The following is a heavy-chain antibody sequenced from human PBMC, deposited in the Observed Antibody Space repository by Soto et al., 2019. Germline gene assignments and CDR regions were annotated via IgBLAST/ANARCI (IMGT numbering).Heavy chain of an antibody. CDR3: AREDSTEGGMDV. CDR2: LSYTGSP. V-gene: IGHV4-39*07. J-gene: IGHJ6*02. CDR1: GGSISSTNYY. Sequence: SETLSLTCTVSGGSISSTNYYWAWVRQPPGKGLEWIGSLSYTGSPSYNPSLKNRVTISVDTSKNQFSLKLRSVTAADTAVYYCAREDSTEGGMDVWGQGTTVTVSS. D-gene: IGHD4-17*01.